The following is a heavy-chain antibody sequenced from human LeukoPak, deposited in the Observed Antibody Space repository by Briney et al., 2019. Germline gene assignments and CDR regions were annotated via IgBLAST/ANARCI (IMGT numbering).Heavy chain of an antibody. CDR2: IYHSGST. CDR3: ARMSVDHYYDSRALFDY. V-gene: IGHV4-30-2*01. D-gene: IGHD3-22*01. CDR1: GGSISSGGYS. J-gene: IGHJ4*02. Sequence: SQTLSFTCAVSGGSISSGGYSWSWIRQPPGKGLEWIGYIYHSGSTYYNPSLKSRVTISVDRSKNQFSLKLSSVTAADTAVYYCARMSVDHYYDSRALFDYWGQGTLVTVSS.